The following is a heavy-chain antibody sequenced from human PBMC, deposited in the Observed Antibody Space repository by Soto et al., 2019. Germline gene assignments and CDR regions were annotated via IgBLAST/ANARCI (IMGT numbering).Heavy chain of an antibody. CDR2: ISYDGSNK. CDR1: GFTFSSYG. D-gene: IGHD6-19*01. CDR3: AKVRLAVAGRGEFDY. V-gene: IGHV3-30*18. Sequence: GGSLRLSCAASGFTFSSYGMHWVRQAPGKGLEWVAVISYDGSNKYYADSVKGRFTISRDNSKNTLYLQMNSLRAEDTAVYYCAKVRLAVAGRGEFDYWGQGTLVTVSS. J-gene: IGHJ4*02.